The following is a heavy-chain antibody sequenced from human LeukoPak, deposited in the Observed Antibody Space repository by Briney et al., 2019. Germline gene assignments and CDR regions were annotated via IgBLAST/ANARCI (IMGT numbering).Heavy chain of an antibody. CDR1: GFTFSSYS. J-gene: IGHJ4*02. D-gene: IGHD5-24*01. CDR3: ARAEMTTITYPDY. CDR2: ITSTSSHV. Sequence: GGSLRLSCAASGFTFSSYSMNWVRQAPGTGLEWVSSITSTSSHVYYADSVKGRFTISRDNAKNSLYLQMNSLRAEDTAIYYCARAEMTTITYPDYWGQGTPVTVSS. V-gene: IGHV3-21*01.